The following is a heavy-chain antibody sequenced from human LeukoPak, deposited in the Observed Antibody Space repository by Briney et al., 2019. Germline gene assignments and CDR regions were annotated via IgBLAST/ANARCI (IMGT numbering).Heavy chain of an antibody. CDR1: GGTFSSYA. V-gene: IGHV1-69*13. CDR3: ARVLPPTGYSGYDWWFDP. D-gene: IGHD5-12*01. J-gene: IGHJ5*02. CDR2: IIPIFGTA. Sequence: SVKVSCKASGGTFSSYAISWVRQAPGQGLEWMGGIIPIFGTANYAQKFQGRVTITADESTSTAYMELSSLRSEDTAVYYCARVLPPTGYSGYDWWFDPWGQGTLVTVSS.